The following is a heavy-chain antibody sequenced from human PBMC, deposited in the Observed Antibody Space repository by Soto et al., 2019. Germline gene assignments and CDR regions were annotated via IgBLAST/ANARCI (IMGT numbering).Heavy chain of an antibody. Sequence: GGSLRLSCAASGFTFSSFHMNWVRQAPGEGLEWVSSISRNGNYIYYADSVKGRFTISRDNAENSLYLQMNSLRAEDTAVYYCARVFGVSSRPRGYYYYYMDVWGTGTTVTVSS. CDR2: ISRNGNYI. CDR3: ARVFGVSSRPRGYYYYYMDV. J-gene: IGHJ6*03. D-gene: IGHD3-3*01. CDR1: GFTFSSFH. V-gene: IGHV3-21*01.